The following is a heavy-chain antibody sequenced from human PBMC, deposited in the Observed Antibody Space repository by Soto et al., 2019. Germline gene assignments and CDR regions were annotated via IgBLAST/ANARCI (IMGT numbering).Heavy chain of an antibody. J-gene: IGHJ6*03. CDR2: INARNGNT. Sequence: ASVKVSCKASGYTFTSYAMHWVRQAPGQRLEWMGWINARNGNTKYSQKFQGRVTITRDTSASTAYMELSSLRSEDTAVYYCARDPAYSSGWYRYYYYMDVWGKGTTVTVSS. D-gene: IGHD6-19*01. CDR1: GYTFTSYA. V-gene: IGHV1-3*01. CDR3: ARDPAYSSGWYRYYYYMDV.